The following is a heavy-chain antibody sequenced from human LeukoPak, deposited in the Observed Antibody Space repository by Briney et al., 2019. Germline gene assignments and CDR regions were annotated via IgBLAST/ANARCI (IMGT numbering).Heavy chain of an antibody. J-gene: IGHJ5*02. CDR3: ARGGDSSSWYRASPNWFDP. V-gene: IGHV1-18*01. Sequence: ASVKVSYKASGYTFTSYGISWVRQAPGQGLEWMGWISAYNGNANYAQKLQGRVTMTTDTSTSTAYMELRSLRSDDTAVYYCARGGDSSSWYRASPNWFDPWGQGTLVTVSS. CDR1: GYTFTSYG. D-gene: IGHD6-13*01. CDR2: ISAYNGNA.